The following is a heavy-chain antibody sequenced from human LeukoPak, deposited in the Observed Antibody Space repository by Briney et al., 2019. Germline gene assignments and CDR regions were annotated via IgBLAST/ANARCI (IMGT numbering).Heavy chain of an antibody. V-gene: IGHV1-2*02. CDR3: ARVRGLNSFGYRGSFDY. D-gene: IGHD3-10*01. CDR1: GYTFTGYY. J-gene: IGHJ4*02. Sequence: ASVKVSCKASGYTFTGYYMHWVRQAPGQGLEWMGWINPNSGGTNYAQKFQGRVTMTRDTSISTAYMELSRLRSDDTAVYYCARVRGLNSFGYRGSFDYWGQGTLVTVSS. CDR2: INPNSGGT.